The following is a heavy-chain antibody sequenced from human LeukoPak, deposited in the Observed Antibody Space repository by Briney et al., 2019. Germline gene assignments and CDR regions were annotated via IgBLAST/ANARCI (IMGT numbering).Heavy chain of an antibody. CDR2: IKRDGSEK. D-gene: IGHD3-22*01. V-gene: IGHV3-7*03. CDR1: GFTFSGYW. CDR3: ARGSYYYDGSGHHYYFDY. J-gene: IGHJ4*02. Sequence: GGSLRLSCAASGFTFSGYWMSWVRQAPGKGLKWVANIKRDGSEKYYVDSVKGRFTISRDNARNSLYLQMDSLRAEDTAVYYCARGSYYYDGSGHHYYFDYWGQGTLVTVSA.